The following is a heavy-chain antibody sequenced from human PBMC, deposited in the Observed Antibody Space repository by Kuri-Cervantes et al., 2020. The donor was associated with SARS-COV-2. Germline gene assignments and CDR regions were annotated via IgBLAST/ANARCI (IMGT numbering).Heavy chain of an antibody. Sequence: GGSLRLSCAASGFTFSSYAMHWVRQAPGKGLEWVAVISYDGSNKYYADSVKGRFTISRDNSKNTLYLQMNSLRAEDTAVYYCARDQDYYDSNDYFDYWVQGTLVTVSS. D-gene: IGHD3-22*01. CDR2: ISYDGSNK. V-gene: IGHV3-30*04. CDR1: GFTFSSYA. CDR3: ARDQDYYDSNDYFDY. J-gene: IGHJ4*02.